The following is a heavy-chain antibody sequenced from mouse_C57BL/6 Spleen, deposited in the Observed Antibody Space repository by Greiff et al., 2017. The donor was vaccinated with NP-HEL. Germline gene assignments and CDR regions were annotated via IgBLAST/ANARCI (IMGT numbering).Heavy chain of an antibody. V-gene: IGHV1-53*01. CDR2: INPSNGGT. D-gene: IGHD2-4*01. CDR1: GYTFTSYW. J-gene: IGHJ2*01. Sequence: VQLQQSGTELVKPGASVKLSCKASGYTFTSYWMHWVKQRPGQGLEWIGNINPSNGGTNYNEKFKSKATLTVDKSSSTAYMQLSSLTSEDSAVYYCACYDYDGYYFDYWGQGTTLTVSS. CDR3: ACYDYDGYYFDY.